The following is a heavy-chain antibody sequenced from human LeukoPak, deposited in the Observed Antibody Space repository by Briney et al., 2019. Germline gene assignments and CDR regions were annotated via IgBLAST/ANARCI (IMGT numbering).Heavy chain of an antibody. J-gene: IGHJ4*02. V-gene: IGHV3-7*01. CDR3: ASSIYYHSSGYFDY. CDR1: GFTFSSYW. D-gene: IGHD3-22*01. CDR2: IKQDGSEK. Sequence: PGGSLRLSCAASGFTFSSYWMSWVRQAPGKGLEWVANIKQDGSEKYYVDSVKGRFTISRDKAKNSLYLQMNSLRADDTAVYYCASSIYYHSSGYFDYWGQGTLVTVSS.